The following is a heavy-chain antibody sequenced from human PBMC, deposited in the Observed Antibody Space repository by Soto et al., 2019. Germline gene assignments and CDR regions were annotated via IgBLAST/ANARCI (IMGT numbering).Heavy chain of an antibody. J-gene: IGHJ6*02. D-gene: IGHD3-10*01. V-gene: IGHV3-13*04. CDR1: GFTFGSYD. CDR2: IGTAGDT. Sequence: GGSLRLSCAASGFTFGSYDMNWVRQATEKGLEWVSTIGTAGDTYYPGSVKGRFTISRENDKNSLYLQMNSLRAGDTAVYYCARATFSMVRGVITSGLDVWGQGTTVTSP. CDR3: ARATFSMVRGVITSGLDV.